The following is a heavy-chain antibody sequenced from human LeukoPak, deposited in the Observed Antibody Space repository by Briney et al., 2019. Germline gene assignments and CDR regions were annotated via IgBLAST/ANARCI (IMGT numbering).Heavy chain of an antibody. Sequence: PSETLSLTCAVYGGSFNGYYWSWIRQPPGKGLEWIGEINHSGSTNYNPSLKSRVTISVDTSKNQFSLRLSSVTAADTAVYYCARGGRWLQFRDWGQGTLVTVSS. CDR2: INHSGST. CDR1: GGSFNGYY. V-gene: IGHV4-34*01. D-gene: IGHD5-24*01. CDR3: ARGGRWLQFRD. J-gene: IGHJ4*02.